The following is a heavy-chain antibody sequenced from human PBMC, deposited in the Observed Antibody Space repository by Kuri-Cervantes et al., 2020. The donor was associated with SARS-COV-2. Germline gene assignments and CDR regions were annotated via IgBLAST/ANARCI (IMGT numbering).Heavy chain of an antibody. Sequence: GESLKISCAASGFTFDDYGMSWARQAPGKGLEWVSGINWNGGSTGYADSVKGRFTISRDNAKNSLYLQMNSLRAEDTAVYYCARDSSSGWFSYWGQGTLVTVSS. CDR3: ARDSSSGWFSY. D-gene: IGHD6-19*01. V-gene: IGHV3-20*04. J-gene: IGHJ4*02. CDR1: GFTFDDYG. CDR2: INWNGGST.